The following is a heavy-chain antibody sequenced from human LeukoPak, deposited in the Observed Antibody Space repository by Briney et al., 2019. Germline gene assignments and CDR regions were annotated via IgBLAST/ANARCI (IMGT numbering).Heavy chain of an antibody. CDR2: ISSSGST. J-gene: IGHJ3*02. Sequence: KPSETLSLTCNVSGGSISSYYWSCIRQPAGKGLEWIGRISSSGSTNYNPSLKSRVTMSVDTSKNQFSLKLSSVTAADTAVYYCARFQSDAFDIWGQGTLVTVSS. CDR3: ARFQSDAFDI. V-gene: IGHV4-4*07. CDR1: GGSISSYY.